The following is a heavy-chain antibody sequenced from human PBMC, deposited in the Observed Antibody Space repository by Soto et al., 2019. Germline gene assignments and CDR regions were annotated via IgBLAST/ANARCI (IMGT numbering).Heavy chain of an antibody. CDR1: GYTFTSYG. D-gene: IGHD3-3*01. CDR3: ARDRAYDFWSGYSHYFDY. J-gene: IGHJ4*02. V-gene: IGHV1-18*01. CDR2: ISAYNGNT. Sequence: QVQLVQSGAEVKKPGASVKVSCKASGYTFTSYGISWVRQAPGQGLEWMGWISAYNGNTNYAQKLQGRVTMTTDTSTSTAYMDLRSLRSDDTAVYYCARDRAYDFWSGYSHYFDYWGQGTLVTVSS.